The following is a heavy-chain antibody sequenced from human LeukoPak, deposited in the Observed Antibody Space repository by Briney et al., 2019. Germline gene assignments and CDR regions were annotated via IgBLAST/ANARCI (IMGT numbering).Heavy chain of an antibody. D-gene: IGHD3-22*01. V-gene: IGHV3-48*03. CDR3: ARASHYDSSGYYVRQVYYFDF. Sequence: GGSLRLSCAASGFTFSSYEMNWVRQAPGKGLEWVSFINSVGSNKYYADSVKGRFTISRDNAKNSLYLQMNSLRAEDTAVYYCARASHYDSSGYYVRQVYYFDFWGQGNVVTVSS. CDR1: GFTFSSYE. CDR2: INSVGSNK. J-gene: IGHJ4*02.